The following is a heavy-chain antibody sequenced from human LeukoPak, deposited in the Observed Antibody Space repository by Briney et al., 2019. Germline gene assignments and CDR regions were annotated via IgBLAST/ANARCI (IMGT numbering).Heavy chain of an antibody. V-gene: IGHV1-18*01. J-gene: IGHJ5*02. D-gene: IGHD6-19*01. CDR1: GYTFTSYG. CDR2: ISAYNGNT. CDR3: ARAIAVFNWFDP. Sequence: ASVKVSCKASGYTFTSYGISWVRQAPGQGLEWMGWISAYNGNTNYAQKLQGRVTMTTDTSTSTAYMELRSMRSDDTAVYYCARAIAVFNWFDPWGQGTLVTVSS.